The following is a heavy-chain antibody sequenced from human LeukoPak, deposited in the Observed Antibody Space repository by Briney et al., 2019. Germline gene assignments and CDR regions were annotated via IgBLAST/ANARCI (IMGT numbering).Heavy chain of an antibody. CDR3: ARGSDGSHPDLAFDF. Sequence: ASVKVSCKASGYTFTGYYMHWVRQAPGEGLEWMGWIHPNSGGTKYAQKFQGRVTMTRDTSLSTAYMELSRLRSDDTAVYYCARGSDGSHPDLAFDFWGQGTMVTVS. J-gene: IGHJ3*01. D-gene: IGHD1-26*01. CDR1: GYTFTGYY. CDR2: IHPNSGGT. V-gene: IGHV1-2*02.